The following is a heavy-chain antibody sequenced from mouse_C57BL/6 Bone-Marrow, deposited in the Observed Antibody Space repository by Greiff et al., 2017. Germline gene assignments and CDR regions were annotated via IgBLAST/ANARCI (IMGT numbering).Heavy chain of an antibody. CDR3: ATGGIITTVVSFDY. D-gene: IGHD1-1*01. Sequence: QVQLQQPGAELVRPGSSVKLSCKASGYTFTSYWMHWVKQRPIQGLEWIGNIDPSDSETHYNQKFKDKATLTVDKSSSTAYMQLSSLTSEDSAVYYCATGGIITTVVSFDYWGQGTTLTVSS. CDR2: IDPSDSET. J-gene: IGHJ2*01. V-gene: IGHV1-52*01. CDR1: GYTFTSYW.